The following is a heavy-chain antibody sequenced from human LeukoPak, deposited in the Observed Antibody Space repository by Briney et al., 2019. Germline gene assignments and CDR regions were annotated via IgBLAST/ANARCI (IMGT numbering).Heavy chain of an antibody. V-gene: IGHV1-8*03. CDR2: MNPNSGNT. CDR1: GYTFTSYD. Sequence: ASVKVSCKASGYTFTSYDINWVRQATGQGLEWMGWMNPNSGNTGYAQKFQGRVTITRNTSISTAYMELSSLRSEDTAVYYCARVIVPAVIGYYYYYNMDVWGKGTTVTVSS. CDR3: ARVIVPAVIGYYYYYNMDV. J-gene: IGHJ6*03. D-gene: IGHD2-2*02.